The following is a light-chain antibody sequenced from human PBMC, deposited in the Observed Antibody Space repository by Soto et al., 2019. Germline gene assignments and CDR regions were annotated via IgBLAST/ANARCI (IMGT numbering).Light chain of an antibody. CDR2: DAS. J-gene: IGKJ1*01. CDR3: QQSAVSPLT. CDR1: QSVSNNY. Sequence: EIVLTQSPGTLSLSPGERATLSCRASQSVSNNYVVWYQQKPGQSPRLLIHDASSRATGIPDRFSGSGSGTDFTLTISRLELEDFAVYYCQQSAVSPLTFGQGTRVDIK. V-gene: IGKV3-20*01.